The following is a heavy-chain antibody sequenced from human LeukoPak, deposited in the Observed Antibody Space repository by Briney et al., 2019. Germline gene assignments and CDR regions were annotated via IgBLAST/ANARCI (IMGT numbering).Heavy chain of an antibody. CDR1: GDSISTNY. Sequence: SETLSLTCIVSGDSISTNYWSWIRQAPGKGLEYIGHVHHTGSAYYSPSLKSRVSMSADASKNQFSLKLTSVTAADTAVYYCASSWRTRTTPFDYWGQGTLVSVSS. CDR3: ASSWRTRTTPFDY. CDR2: VHHTGSA. V-gene: IGHV4-59*01. D-gene: IGHD1-14*01. J-gene: IGHJ4*02.